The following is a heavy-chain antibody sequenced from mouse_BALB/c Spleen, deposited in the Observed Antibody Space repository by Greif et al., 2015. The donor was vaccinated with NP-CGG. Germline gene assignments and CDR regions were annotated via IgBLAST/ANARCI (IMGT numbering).Heavy chain of an antibody. D-gene: IGHD1-2*01. CDR1: GYTFISYY. Sequence: LQESGAELAKPGASVKLSCKASGYTFISYYMYWVKQRPGRGLEWIGEINPSNGGANLNEKFKSKATLTVDKSSSTAYMQLSSLTSEDSAVYFCTRGRRRDFDFWGQGTTLTVSS. J-gene: IGHJ2*01. CDR2: INPSNGGA. CDR3: TRGRRRDFDF. V-gene: IGHV1S81*02.